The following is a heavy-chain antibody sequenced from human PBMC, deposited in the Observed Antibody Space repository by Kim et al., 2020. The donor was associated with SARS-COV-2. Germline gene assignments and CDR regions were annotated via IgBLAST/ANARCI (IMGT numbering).Heavy chain of an antibody. J-gene: IGHJ4*02. V-gene: IGHV3-23*03. CDR3: AKDTRTSGIRLDY. D-gene: IGHD2-2*01. Sequence: YYANTVKGRFTISRDNSKSARYLQMNSLRAEGTAVYYWAKDTRTSGIRLDYWGQGTLVTVSS.